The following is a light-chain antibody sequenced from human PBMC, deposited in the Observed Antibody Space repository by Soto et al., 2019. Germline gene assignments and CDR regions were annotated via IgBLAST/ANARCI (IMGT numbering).Light chain of an antibody. CDR1: QDITNY. Sequence: DIQMTQSPSSLSASVGDRVTITCQASQDITNYLNWYRQKPGKAPKLLIYDASNLETGVPSRFGGSGSGTDFTFTISSLQPEDVATYYCQQYDNFPLTFGGGTKVQIK. CDR3: QQYDNFPLT. J-gene: IGKJ4*01. CDR2: DAS. V-gene: IGKV1-33*01.